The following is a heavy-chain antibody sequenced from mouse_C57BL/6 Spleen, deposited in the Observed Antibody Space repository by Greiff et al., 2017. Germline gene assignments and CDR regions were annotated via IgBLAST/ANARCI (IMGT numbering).Heavy chain of an antibody. CDR2: INPNNGGT. D-gene: IGHD5-5*01. V-gene: IGHV1-26*01. CDR1: GYTFTDYY. J-gene: IGHJ4*01. Sequence: EVQLQQSGPELVKPGASVKISCKASGYTFTDYYMNWVKQSHGKSLEWIGDINPNNGGTSYNQKFKGKATLTVDKSSSTAYMELRSLTSEDSAVYYCAREGLPPFYAMDYWGQGTSVTVSS. CDR3: AREGLPPFYAMDY.